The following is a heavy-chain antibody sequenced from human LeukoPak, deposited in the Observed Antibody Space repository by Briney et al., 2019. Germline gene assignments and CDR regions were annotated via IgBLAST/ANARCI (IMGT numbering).Heavy chain of an antibody. CDR2: ISGSGGST. CDR3: AKRLYYSSAYYPFDDFDI. CDR1: GFTFSSYA. V-gene: IGHV3-23*01. J-gene: IGHJ3*02. Sequence: GGSLRLSCAASGFTFSSYAMSWVRQAPGKGLEWVSAISGSGGSTYYADSVKGRFTISRDNSKNTLYRQMNSLRAEDTAGYYAAKRLYYSSAYYPFDDFDIWGQETMVTVSS. D-gene: IGHD3-22*01.